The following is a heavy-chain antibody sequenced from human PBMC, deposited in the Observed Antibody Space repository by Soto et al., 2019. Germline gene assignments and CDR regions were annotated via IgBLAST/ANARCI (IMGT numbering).Heavy chain of an antibody. J-gene: IGHJ4*02. CDR3: AADRRYSSSWYTPIDY. V-gene: IGHV1-58*01. D-gene: IGHD6-13*01. CDR1: GFTFTSSA. CDR2: IVVGSGNT. Sequence: QMQLVQSGPEVKKPGTSVKVSCKASGFTFTSSAVQWVRQARGQRLEWIGWIVVGSGNTNYAQKFHERVTITRDMSTSTAYMELSSLRSEDTAVYYCAADRRYSSSWYTPIDYCGQGPLVTVSS.